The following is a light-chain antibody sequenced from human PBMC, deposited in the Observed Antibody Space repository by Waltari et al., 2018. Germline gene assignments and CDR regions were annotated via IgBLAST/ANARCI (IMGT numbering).Light chain of an antibody. CDR2: SNK. Sequence: QSVLTQPPSASGTPGQRVTISCSGSSSNIGSNIVNWYQHVPGTAPKLLIYSNKPRPSGLPDRFSGSKSGTSASLAISGIQSEDEADYYCSTWDDSLNGPVFGGGTKLTVL. V-gene: IGLV1-44*01. CDR3: STWDDSLNGPV. J-gene: IGLJ2*01. CDR1: SSNIGSNI.